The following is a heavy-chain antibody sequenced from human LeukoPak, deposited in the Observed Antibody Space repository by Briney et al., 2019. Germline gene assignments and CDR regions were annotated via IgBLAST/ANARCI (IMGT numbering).Heavy chain of an antibody. D-gene: IGHD3-10*01. V-gene: IGHV3-49*04. CDR2: IRSKAYGGTT. J-gene: IGHJ6*03. Sequence: GRSLRLSCTASGSTIGDYAMSWVRQAPGKGQEWVGFIRSKAYGGTTEYAASLKARFTISRDDSKSIDYLQMNRLKTEGTGVYYCTRGGSGSYSRDHYDEDVWGKGNTVTVSS. CDR3: TRGGSGSYSRDHYDEDV. CDR1: GSTIGDYA.